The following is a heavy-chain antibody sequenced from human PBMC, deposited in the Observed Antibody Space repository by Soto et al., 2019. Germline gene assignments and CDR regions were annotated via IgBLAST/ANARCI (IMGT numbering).Heavy chain of an antibody. J-gene: IGHJ4*02. Sequence: QLQLQESGPGLVKPSETLSLTCTVSGGSISSSSYYWGWIRQPPGKGLEWIGSIYYSGSTYYNPSLKSRVTISVDTSKNQFSLKLSSVTAADTAVYYCARQRQDIVVVPAAPFDYWGQGTLVTVSS. D-gene: IGHD2-2*01. CDR1: GGSISSSSYY. CDR3: ARQRQDIVVVPAAPFDY. CDR2: IYYSGST. V-gene: IGHV4-39*01.